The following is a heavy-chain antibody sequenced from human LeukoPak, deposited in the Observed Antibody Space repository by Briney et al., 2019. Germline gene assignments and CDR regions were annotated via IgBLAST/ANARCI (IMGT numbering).Heavy chain of an antibody. Sequence: GGSLRLSCAASGFTFSSYAMSWVRQAPGKGLEWVSAISGSGGSTYYADSVKGRFTISRDNSKNTLYLQMNSLRAEDTAVYYCARDLDKAYRGGDCYSKNYYYYGMDVWGQGTTVTVSS. CDR1: GFTFSSYA. CDR3: ARDLDKAYRGGDCYSKNYYYYGMDV. J-gene: IGHJ6*02. V-gene: IGHV3-23*01. D-gene: IGHD2-21*02. CDR2: ISGSGGST.